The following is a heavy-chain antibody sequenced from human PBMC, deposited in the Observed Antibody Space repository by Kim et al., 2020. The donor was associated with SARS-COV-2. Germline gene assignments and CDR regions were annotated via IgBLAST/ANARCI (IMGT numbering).Heavy chain of an antibody. V-gene: IGHV3-23*01. Sequence: GGSLRLSCAASEFSFSNYAMSWVRQFPGMGLESVASINYRGNATYYADSVNGRFTVSRDNTKNRLFLQMTSLRADDTAIYYCARDQGANFGGVIGDFWG. CDR1: EFSFSNYA. CDR2: INYRGNAT. J-gene: IGHJ6*02. D-gene: IGHD3-16*02. CDR3: ARDQGANFGGVIGDF.